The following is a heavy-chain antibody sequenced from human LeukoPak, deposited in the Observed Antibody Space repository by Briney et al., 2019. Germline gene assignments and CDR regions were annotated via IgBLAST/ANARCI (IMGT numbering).Heavy chain of an antibody. D-gene: IGHD4-23*01. V-gene: IGHV4-30-2*01. CDR3: AGTGVTFDY. CDR1: GASVSGGGNS. Sequence: SQTLSLTCAVSGASVSGGGNSWSWIRQPPGEGLEWIGWFSHTGSTYYNPSLKSRVTISVDRSNNQYSLKLRSMTAADTAVYYCAGTGVTFDYWGQGTLVIVSS. CDR2: FSHTGST. J-gene: IGHJ4*02.